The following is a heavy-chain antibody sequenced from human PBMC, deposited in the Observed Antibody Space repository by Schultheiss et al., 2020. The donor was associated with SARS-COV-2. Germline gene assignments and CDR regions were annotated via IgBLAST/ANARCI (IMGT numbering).Heavy chain of an antibody. Sequence: GGSLRLSCAASGFTFSYYYMTWVRQAPGRGLEWVSGISGRGSDTDYTDSVKGRFTISRDNSKNTLSLQMNSLRAEDTAVYYCARVETVATFFDYWGQGTPVTVSS. CDR3: ARVETVATFFDY. J-gene: IGHJ4*02. D-gene: IGHD4-23*01. CDR2: ISGRGSDT. CDR1: GFTFSYYY. V-gene: IGHV3-23*01.